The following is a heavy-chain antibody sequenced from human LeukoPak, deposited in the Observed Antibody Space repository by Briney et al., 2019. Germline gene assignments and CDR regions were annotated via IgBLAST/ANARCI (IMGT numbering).Heavy chain of an antibody. D-gene: IGHD1-26*01. CDR2: FVYSGRT. CDR3: ARMYSGTSYYFDY. Sequence: SETLSLTCSDSAVSISTYHWIWIRQPPAKGLEWMGFFVYSGRTKYNPSLKSRVTVSVDTSKIQFSLKLNSVTAADTAVYYCARMYSGTSYYFDYWGQGTLVTVSS. CDR1: AVSISTYH. J-gene: IGHJ4*02. V-gene: IGHV4-59*01.